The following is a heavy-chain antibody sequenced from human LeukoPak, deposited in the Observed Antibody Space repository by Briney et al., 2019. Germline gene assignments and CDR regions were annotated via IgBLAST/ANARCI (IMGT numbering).Heavy chain of an antibody. Sequence: TLSLTCTVSGGSISSGGYYWSWIRQHPGKGLEWIGYIYYSGSTYYNPSLKSRVTISVDTSKNQFSLKLSSVTAADTAVYYCARLDYYDSSGPHWGQGTLVTVSS. D-gene: IGHD3-22*01. CDR2: IYYSGST. J-gene: IGHJ4*02. CDR1: GGSISSGGYY. CDR3: ARLDYYDSSGPH. V-gene: IGHV4-31*03.